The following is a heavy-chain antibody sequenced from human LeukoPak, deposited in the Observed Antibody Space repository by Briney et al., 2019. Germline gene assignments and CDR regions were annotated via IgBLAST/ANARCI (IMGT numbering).Heavy chain of an antibody. Sequence: GGSLRLSCAASGFTFSSYSMNWVRQAPGKGLEWVSSISSSSSYIYYADSVKGRFTISRDNAKNSLYLQMNSLRAEDTAVYYCAKDLYSSGWYNYFDPWGQGTLVTVSS. V-gene: IGHV3-21*01. CDR2: ISSSSSYI. CDR1: GFTFSSYS. J-gene: IGHJ5*02. D-gene: IGHD6-19*01. CDR3: AKDLYSSGWYNYFDP.